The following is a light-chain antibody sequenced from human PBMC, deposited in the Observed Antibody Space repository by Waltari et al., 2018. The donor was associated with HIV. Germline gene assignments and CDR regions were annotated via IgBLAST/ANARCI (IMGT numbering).Light chain of an antibody. CDR3: QVWDSSSDHPNVV. CDR2: DDS. J-gene: IGLJ2*01. V-gene: IGLV3-21*04. CDR1: TIGSRS. Sequence: SYVLTQPPSVSVAPGKTARITCGGNTIGSRSVHWYQQKPGQAPVPVIYDDSDRPAGIPERFSGSNSGKTATLTISRVEAGDEADYYCQVWDSSSDHPNVVFGGGTKLTVL.